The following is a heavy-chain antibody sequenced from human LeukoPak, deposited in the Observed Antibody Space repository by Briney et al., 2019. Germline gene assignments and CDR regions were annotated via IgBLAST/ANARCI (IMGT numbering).Heavy chain of an antibody. CDR1: GFTVSSNY. V-gene: IGHV3-53*01. Sequence: QSGGSLRLSCAASGFTVSSNYMSWVRQAPGKGLEWVSVIYSGGSTFYADSVKGRFSISRDNAKKTLYLQMNSLRAEDTAVYYCARAPFGTESLWGQGTLVTVSS. CDR2: IYSGGST. CDR3: ARAPFGTESL. D-gene: IGHD3-10*01. J-gene: IGHJ4*02.